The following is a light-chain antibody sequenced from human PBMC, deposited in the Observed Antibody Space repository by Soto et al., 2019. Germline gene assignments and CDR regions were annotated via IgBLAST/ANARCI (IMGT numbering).Light chain of an antibody. CDR1: QSVSSSY. CDR3: QQYGSSPWT. Sequence: EIVLTQSPGTLSLSPGEIATLSCRASQSVSSSYLAWYQQNPGQAPRLLIYGASSRATGIPDRFSGSGSGTDFTRTISRLEPEDFAVYYCQQYGSSPWTFGQGTKVEIK. CDR2: GAS. J-gene: IGKJ1*01. V-gene: IGKV3-20*01.